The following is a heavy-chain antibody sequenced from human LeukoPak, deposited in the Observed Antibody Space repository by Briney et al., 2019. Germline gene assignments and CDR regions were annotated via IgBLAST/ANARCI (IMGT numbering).Heavy chain of an antibody. Sequence: PSETLSLTCTVSGGSINSSSYYWGWVRQPPGKGLEWIGSMYYRGSTYYNPSLKSRVTISVDTSKNQFSLKLSSVTAADTAVYYCASLVRGQDVWGQGTTVTVSS. J-gene: IGHJ6*02. CDR3: ASLVRGQDV. D-gene: IGHD3-10*01. CDR1: GGSINSSSYY. CDR2: MYYRGST. V-gene: IGHV4-39*07.